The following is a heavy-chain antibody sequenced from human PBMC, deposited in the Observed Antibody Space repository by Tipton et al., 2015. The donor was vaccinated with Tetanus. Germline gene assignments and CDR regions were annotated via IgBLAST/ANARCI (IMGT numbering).Heavy chain of an antibody. Sequence: TLSLTCTVSGGSMSSYYWSWIRQPPGKELEWIGYVYYSGTTNYNPSLKSRVTILVDTSKNQFSLKLSSVTAADTAVYYCARGLGSRLAPGGSVDSWGQGTLVTVSS. D-gene: IGHD3-10*01. V-gene: IGHV4-59*12. CDR2: VYYSGTT. CDR3: ARGLGSRLAPGGSVDS. CDR1: GGSMSSYY. J-gene: IGHJ5*01.